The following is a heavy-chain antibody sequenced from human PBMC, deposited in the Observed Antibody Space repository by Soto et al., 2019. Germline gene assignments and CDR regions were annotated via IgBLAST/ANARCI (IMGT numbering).Heavy chain of an antibody. V-gene: IGHV4-4*02. J-gene: IGHJ4*02. CDR2: VYHSGST. CDR3: AGSGGGEDY. D-gene: IGHD3-16*01. CDR1: GGSISSSHW. Sequence: QVQMQESGPGLVKPSGTLSLTCAVSGGSISSSHWWSWVRQPPGKGLEWIGEVYHSGSTNYNPSPKGRVTISVDKSKNQFSPKLSSGTAADTAVYYCAGSGGGEDYWGQGTLVTVSS.